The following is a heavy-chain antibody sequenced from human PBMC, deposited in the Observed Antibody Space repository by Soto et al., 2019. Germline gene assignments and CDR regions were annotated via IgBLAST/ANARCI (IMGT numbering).Heavy chain of an antibody. CDR1: GGSFSGYY. J-gene: IGHJ4*02. V-gene: IGHV4-34*01. CDR2: INHSGST. D-gene: IGHD5-12*01. Sequence: PSETLPLTCAVYGGSFSGYYWSWIRQPPGKGLEWIGEINHSGSTNYNPSLKSRVTISVDTSKNQFSLKLSSVTAADTAVYYCARGRGRDGYNHPFDYWGQGTLVTVSS. CDR3: ARGRGRDGYNHPFDY.